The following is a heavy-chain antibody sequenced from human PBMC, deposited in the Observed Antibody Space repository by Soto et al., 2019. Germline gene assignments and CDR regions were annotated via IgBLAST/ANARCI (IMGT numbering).Heavy chain of an antibody. CDR2: IWYDGTNK. D-gene: IGHD3-3*01. J-gene: IGHJ2*01. CDR3: ARGADGIGVWRTASDVLLKRSSDL. V-gene: IGHV3-33*01. Sequence: FSNIWVVWFPQTTRKGLEWVEVIWYDGTNKYYTDSVKGRLIISRDNSKHTVYLQMNRLRAEDTAVFYCARGADGIGVWRTASDVLLKRSSDL. CDR1: FSNIW.